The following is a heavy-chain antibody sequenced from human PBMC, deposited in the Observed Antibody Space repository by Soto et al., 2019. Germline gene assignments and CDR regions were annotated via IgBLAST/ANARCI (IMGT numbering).Heavy chain of an antibody. CDR1: GFTFGDYA. J-gene: IGHJ4*02. CDR2: IRSKAYGGTT. Sequence: VQLVESGGGLVQPGRSLRLSCTASGFTFGDYAMSWFRQAPGKGLEWVGFIRSKAYGGTTEYAASVKGRFTISRDDSKSIAYLQMNSLKTEDTAVYYCTREGQRWLQLLTGYWGQGTLVTVSS. CDR3: TREGQRWLQLLTGY. D-gene: IGHD1-1*01. V-gene: IGHV3-49*03.